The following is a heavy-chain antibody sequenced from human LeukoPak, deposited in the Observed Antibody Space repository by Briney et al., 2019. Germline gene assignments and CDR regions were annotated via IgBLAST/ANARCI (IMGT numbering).Heavy chain of an antibody. CDR3: ARGRGYCSSTSCYEDY. CDR1: GFTFSSYS. CDR2: ISSSSSYI. D-gene: IGHD2-2*01. V-gene: IGHV3-21*01. Sequence: GGSLRLSCAASGFTFSSYSMNWVRQAPGKGLEWVSSISSSSSYIYYGDSVKGRFTISRDNAKNSLYLQMNSLRAEDTAVYYCARGRGYCSSTSCYEDYWGQGTLVTVSS. J-gene: IGHJ4*02.